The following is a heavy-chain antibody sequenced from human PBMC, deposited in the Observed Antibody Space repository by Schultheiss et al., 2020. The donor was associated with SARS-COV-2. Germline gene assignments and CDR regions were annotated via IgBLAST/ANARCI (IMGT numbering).Heavy chain of an antibody. CDR3: AKHAIVVVMTYAFDI. Sequence: GGSLRLSCAASGFTVSSNYMSWVRQAPGKGLEWVSSISSSSSYIYYADSVKGRFTISRDNSKNTLYLQMNSLRAEDTAVYYCAKHAIVVVMTYAFDIWGQGTTVTVSS. CDR1: GFTVSSNY. CDR2: ISSSSSYI. D-gene: IGHD3-22*01. J-gene: IGHJ3*02. V-gene: IGHV3-21*04.